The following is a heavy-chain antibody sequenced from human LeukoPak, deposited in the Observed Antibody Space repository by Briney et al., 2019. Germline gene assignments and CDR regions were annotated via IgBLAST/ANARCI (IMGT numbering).Heavy chain of an antibody. D-gene: IGHD2-15*01. CDR3: AGGQGYLIEL. CDR2: IKRDGSET. Sequence: GGSLRLSCVGSGITFSSYWMNWVRQAPGKGLEWVAIIKRDGSETQYVDSVKGRLTISRDNAQNSLYLQINNLRAEDTAVYYCAGGQGYLIELWGQGTLVTVSS. CDR1: GITFSSYW. V-gene: IGHV3-7*01. J-gene: IGHJ4*02.